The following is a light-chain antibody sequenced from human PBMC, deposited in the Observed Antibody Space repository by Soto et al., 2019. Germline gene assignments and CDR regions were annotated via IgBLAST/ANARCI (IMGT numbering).Light chain of an antibody. V-gene: IGKV1-5*01. CDR1: QSVNSW. CDR2: DAS. CDR3: KQYNSYWK. Sequence: DIQMTQSPCTLAAVVGDRFTITCRPSQSVNSWLAWYQQRPGKAPKLLIYDASSLESGVPSRFSGSGSGKEFTLTISSLQPDDFATYYCKQYNSYWKFGQGTKVDIK. J-gene: IGKJ1*01.